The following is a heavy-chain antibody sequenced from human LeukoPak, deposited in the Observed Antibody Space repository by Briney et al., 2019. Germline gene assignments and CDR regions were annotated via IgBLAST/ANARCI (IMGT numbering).Heavy chain of an antibody. D-gene: IGHD4-17*01. CDR1: GGSISSYY. CDR3: ARARYGDRRISDY. CDR2: IYYSGST. Sequence: SETLSLTCTVSGGSISSYYWSWIRQPPGKGLEWIGYIYYSGSTNYNPSLKSRVTISVDTSKNQFSLKLSSVTAADTAVYYCARARYGDRRISDYWGQGTLVTVSS. V-gene: IGHV4-59*01. J-gene: IGHJ4*02.